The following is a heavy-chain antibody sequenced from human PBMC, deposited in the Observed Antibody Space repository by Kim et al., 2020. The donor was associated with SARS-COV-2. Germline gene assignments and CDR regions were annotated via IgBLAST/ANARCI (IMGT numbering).Heavy chain of an antibody. CDR2: GNT. CDR3: ARGRDAFDI. Sequence: GNTKYSQKFQGRVTITRDTSASTAYMELSSLRSEDTAVYYCARGRDAFDIWGQGTMVTVSS. V-gene: IGHV1-3*01. J-gene: IGHJ3*02.